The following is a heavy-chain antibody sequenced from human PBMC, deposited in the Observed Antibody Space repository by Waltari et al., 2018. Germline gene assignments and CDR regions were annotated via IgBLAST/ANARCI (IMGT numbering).Heavy chain of an antibody. J-gene: IGHJ4*02. V-gene: IGHV4-39*07. CDR3: ARAAPGRYCSGGSCQTFDY. CDR1: GGSISSSSYY. Sequence: QLQLQESGPGLVKPSETLSLTCTVSGGSISSSSYYWGWIRQPPGKGLEWIGSIYYSGSTYYNPSLKSRVTISVDTSKNQFSLKLSSVTAADTAVYYCARAAPGRYCSGGSCQTFDYWGQGTLVTVSS. D-gene: IGHD2-15*01. CDR2: IYYSGST.